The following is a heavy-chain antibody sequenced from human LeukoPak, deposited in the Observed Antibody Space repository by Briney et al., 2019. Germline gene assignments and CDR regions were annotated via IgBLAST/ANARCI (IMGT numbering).Heavy chain of an antibody. CDR2: INPNSGGT. CDR1: GYTFTGYY. D-gene: IGHD4-17*01. Sequence: ASVKVSCKASGYTFTGYYMHWVRQAPGQGLEWMGWINPNSGGTNYAQKFQGRVTMTRDTSISTAYMELSRLRSDDTAVCYCARAPPYGDYEDYFDYWGQGTLVTVSS. J-gene: IGHJ4*02. V-gene: IGHV1-2*02. CDR3: ARAPPYGDYEDYFDY.